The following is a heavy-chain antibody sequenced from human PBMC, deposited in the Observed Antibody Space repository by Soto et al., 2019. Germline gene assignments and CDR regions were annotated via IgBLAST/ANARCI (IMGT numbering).Heavy chain of an antibody. V-gene: IGHV3-13*01. D-gene: IGHD3-10*01. CDR2: IGVAGDT. Sequence: PGGSLRLSCAASGIVFSDHDIQWVRKVPGKGLEWVSEIGVAGDTYYPDSVKGRFTISREKARKTLYLQMTSLRVGDTATYYCVRDRYYGSGSLFENWGQGTQVTVSS. J-gene: IGHJ4*01. CDR1: GIVFSDHD. CDR3: VRDRYYGSGSLFEN.